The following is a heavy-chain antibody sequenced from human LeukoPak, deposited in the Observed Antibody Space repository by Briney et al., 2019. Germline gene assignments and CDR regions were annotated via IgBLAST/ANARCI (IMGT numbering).Heavy chain of an antibody. CDR1: GGSITQTNY. CDR2: VNLQGST. Sequence: PSETLSLTCGVSGGSITQTNYWTWLRQPPGKGLEWIGEVNLQGSTNYNPSLMGRVAISVDKSENHVSLQLTSVTAADTAVYYCAREGGPYRPLDYSGQGAMV. V-gene: IGHV4-4*02. J-gene: IGHJ4*02. CDR3: AREGGPYRPLDY.